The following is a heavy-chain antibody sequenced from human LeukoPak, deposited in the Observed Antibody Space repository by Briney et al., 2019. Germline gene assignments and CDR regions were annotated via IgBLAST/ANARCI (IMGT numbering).Heavy chain of an antibody. CDR2: ISAYNGNT. Sequence: ASVKVSCTASGYTFTSYGISWVRQAPGQGLEWMGWISAYNGNTNYAQKLQGRVTITTDTSTSTAYMELRSLRSDDTAVYYCARVRDFWGGYPLDYWGQGTLVTVSS. V-gene: IGHV1-18*01. CDR3: ARVRDFWGGYPLDY. J-gene: IGHJ4*02. CDR1: GYTFTSYG. D-gene: IGHD3-3*01.